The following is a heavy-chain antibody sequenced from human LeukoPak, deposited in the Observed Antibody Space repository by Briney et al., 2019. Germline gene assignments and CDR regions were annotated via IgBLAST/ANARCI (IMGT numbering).Heavy chain of an antibody. V-gene: IGHV4-59*13. D-gene: IGHD2-2*01. CDR3: ARGLLKRQLHLGYSYYMDV. J-gene: IGHJ6*03. CDR1: GDSISSYY. Sequence: PSETLSLTCTVSGDSISSYYWSWIRQPPGKGLEWIGYIYYSESTYYNPSLKSRVTTSVDTSKNQFSLKLTSVTAADTAVYYCARGLLKRQLHLGYSYYMDVWGKGTTITVSS. CDR2: IYYSEST.